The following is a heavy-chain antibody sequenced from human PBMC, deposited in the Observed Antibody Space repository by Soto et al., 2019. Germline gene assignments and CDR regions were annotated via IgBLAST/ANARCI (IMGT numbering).Heavy chain of an antibody. D-gene: IGHD5-18*01. V-gene: IGHV3-30-3*01. J-gene: IGHJ6*02. CDR3: AQGIPGYYYGMDV. CDR2: ISYDGSNK. Sequence: PGGSRRLSCAASGFIFSSYAMHWVRQAPGKGLEWVALISYDGSNKYYADSVKGRFTISRDNSKSTLSLQLSSLRVEDTAVYYCAQGIPGYYYGMDVWGQGTTVTVSS. CDR1: GFIFSSYA.